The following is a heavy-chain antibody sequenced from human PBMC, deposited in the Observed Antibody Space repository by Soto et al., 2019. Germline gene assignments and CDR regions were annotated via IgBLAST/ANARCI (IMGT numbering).Heavy chain of an antibody. CDR3: AKAYCSSTRCHGYFQH. J-gene: IGHJ1*01. CDR1: GYSISSGDY. CDR2: IHYSGIT. V-gene: IGHV4-38-2*01. Sequence: SETLSLTCAVSGYSISSGDYWGWIRQPPGKGLEWIGSIHYSGITQYNAPLKSRVTMSVDTSKNQFSLNVNSVTAADTAVYYCAKAYCSSTRCHGYFQHWGQGTLVTVSS. D-gene: IGHD2-2*01.